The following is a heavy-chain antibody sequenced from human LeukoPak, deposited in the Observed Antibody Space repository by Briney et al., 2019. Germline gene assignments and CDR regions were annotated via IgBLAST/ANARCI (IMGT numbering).Heavy chain of an antibody. CDR2: INPNSGGT. CDR3: ARDLAHYYDSSGYLVGDAFDI. Sequence: ASVKVSCKASGYTFTGYYMHWVRQAPGQGLEWMGWINPNSGGTNYAQKFQGRVTMTRDTSISTAYMELGRLRSDDTAVYYCARDLAHYYDSSGYLVGDAFDIWGQGTMVTVSS. CDR1: GYTFTGYY. J-gene: IGHJ3*02. D-gene: IGHD3-22*01. V-gene: IGHV1-2*02.